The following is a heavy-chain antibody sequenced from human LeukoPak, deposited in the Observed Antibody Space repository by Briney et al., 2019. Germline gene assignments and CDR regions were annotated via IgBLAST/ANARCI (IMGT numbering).Heavy chain of an antibody. V-gene: IGHV3-11*01. CDR3: ARYFRPTYRSSAYLDY. CDR1: GFTFNDYY. Sequence: GGSLRLSCAASGFTFNDYYMSWIRQAPGKGLEWVSYISSSGSTIYYADSVKGRFTISRDNAKNSLYLQMNSLRAEDTAVYYCARYFRPTYRSSAYLDYWGQGTLVTVSS. D-gene: IGHD6-6*01. J-gene: IGHJ4*02. CDR2: ISSSGSTI.